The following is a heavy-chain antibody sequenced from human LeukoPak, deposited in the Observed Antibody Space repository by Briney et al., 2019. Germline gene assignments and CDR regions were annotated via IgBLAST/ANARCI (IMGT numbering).Heavy chain of an antibody. V-gene: IGHV4-61*08. D-gene: IGHD3-16*01. CDR3: TRIYDYFDWYFDL. CDR2: IYSSGSI. CDR1: GGSISSGGYY. Sequence: SETLSLTCTVSGGSISSGGYYWRWIRQHPGKGLEWIGYIYSSGSIKYNPSLKSRVTISVDTSKNQFSLKLTSVTAADTAVYYCTRIYDYFDWYFDLWGRGTLVTVST. J-gene: IGHJ2*01.